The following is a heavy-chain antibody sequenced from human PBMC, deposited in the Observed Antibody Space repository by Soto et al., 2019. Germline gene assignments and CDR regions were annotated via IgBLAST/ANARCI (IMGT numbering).Heavy chain of an antibody. CDR2: ISYSGST. CDR3: VRSAGVVVDF. J-gene: IGHJ4*01. Sequence: QVQLQESGPGLGKPSETLSLTCSVSGGSVSSGSYYWSWIRRPPGKGLEWIGYISYSGSTYYNPSLKILVIVSADSSKNHFSQKPTSVTAAGTAMYYSVRSAGVVVDFWGHGTLVTVTS. V-gene: IGHV4-61*03. CDR1: GGSVSSGSYY. D-gene: IGHD3-16*02.